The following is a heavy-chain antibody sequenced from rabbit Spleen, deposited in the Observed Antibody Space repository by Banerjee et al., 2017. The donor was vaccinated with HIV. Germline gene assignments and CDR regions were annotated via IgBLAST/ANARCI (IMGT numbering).Heavy chain of an antibody. Sequence: QELVESGGGLVQPGGSLKLSCKASRFDFSTYSMSWVRQAPGKGLEWIGYIDPVFGIAVYASWVNGRFTISRDNAQNTLYLQLNSLTVADTATYFCVREVYHILGLWGQGTLVTVS. V-gene: IGHV1S7*01. CDR1: RFDFSTYS. CDR3: VREVYHILGL. J-gene: IGHJ4*01. CDR2: IDPVFGIA. D-gene: IGHD1-1*01.